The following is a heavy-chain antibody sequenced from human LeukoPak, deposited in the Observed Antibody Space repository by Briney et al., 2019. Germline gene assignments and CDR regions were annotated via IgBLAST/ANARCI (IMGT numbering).Heavy chain of an antibody. V-gene: IGHV1-18*01. D-gene: IGHD6-13*01. Sequence: ASVKVSCKASGYTFTSYGISWVRQAPGQGLEWMGWISAYNGNTNYAQKFQGRVTMTRDTSISTAYMELSRLRSDDTAVYYCNAAGTKPIDYWGQGTLVTVSS. CDR1: GYTFTSYG. CDR2: ISAYNGNT. J-gene: IGHJ4*02. CDR3: NAAGTKPIDY.